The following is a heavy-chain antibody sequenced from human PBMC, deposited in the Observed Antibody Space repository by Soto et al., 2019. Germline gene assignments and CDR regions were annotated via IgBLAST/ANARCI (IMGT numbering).Heavy chain of an antibody. D-gene: IGHD1-1*01. Sequence: GGSLRLSCAASGFTFSSYAMHWVRQAPGKGLEWVAVISYDGSNKYYADSVKGRFTISRDNSKNTLYLQMNSLRAEDTAVYYCAREAAQTGTSPAFDYWGQGTLVTVSS. V-gene: IGHV3-30-3*01. CDR2: ISYDGSNK. J-gene: IGHJ4*02. CDR1: GFTFSSYA. CDR3: AREAAQTGTSPAFDY.